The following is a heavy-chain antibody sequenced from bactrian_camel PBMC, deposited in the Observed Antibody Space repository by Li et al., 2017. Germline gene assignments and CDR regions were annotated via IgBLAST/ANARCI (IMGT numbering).Heavy chain of an antibody. V-gene: IGHV3S42*01. D-gene: IGHD8*01. CDR1: DYSFSRY. Sequence: QLVESGGGSVQAGESLKLSYAVSDYSFSRYWAWFRQAPGKRREGVAVLERYGATRVEDSVRGRFTISSDNAKNILYLQMNNLEPEDTAMYYCAADSKYTLGSLCLTERAYNFWGQGTQVTVS. CDR2: LERYGAT. CDR3: AADSKYTLGSLCLTERAYNF. J-gene: IGHJ4*01.